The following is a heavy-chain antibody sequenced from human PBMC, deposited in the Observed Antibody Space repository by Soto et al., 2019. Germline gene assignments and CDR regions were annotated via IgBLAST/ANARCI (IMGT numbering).Heavy chain of an antibody. D-gene: IGHD6-13*01. CDR3: AKDGAIAAADYFFDY. J-gene: IGHJ4*02. CDR1: GGSISSGNYY. V-gene: IGHV4-30-4*01. CDR2: ISYSGTT. Sequence: SETLSLTCTVSGGSISSGNYYWSWIRQPPGKGLEWIGFISYSGTTHYSASLRSRVSISVDTSKNQFSLDLSSVTAADTAVYYCAKDGAIAAADYFFDYWGQGSLVTVS.